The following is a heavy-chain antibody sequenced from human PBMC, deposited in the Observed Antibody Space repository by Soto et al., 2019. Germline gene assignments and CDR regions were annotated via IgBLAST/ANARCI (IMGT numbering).Heavy chain of an antibody. CDR2: ISYDGSNK. V-gene: IGHV3-30-3*01. CDR3: ARSLTGTTHPDY. D-gene: IGHD1-7*01. J-gene: IGHJ4*02. CDR1: GFTFSSYA. Sequence: QVQLVESGGGVVQPGRSLSLSCAASGFTFSSYAMHWVRQAPGKGLEWVAVISYDGSNKYYADSVKGRFTISRDNSKNTLYLQMNSLRAEDTAVYYCARSLTGTTHPDYWGQGTLVTVSS.